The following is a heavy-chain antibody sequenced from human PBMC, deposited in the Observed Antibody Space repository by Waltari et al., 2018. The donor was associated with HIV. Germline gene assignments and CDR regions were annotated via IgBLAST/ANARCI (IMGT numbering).Heavy chain of an antibody. CDR2: ISGSGAST. D-gene: IGHD3-10*01. V-gene: IGHV3-23*01. Sequence: EVQLLESGGGLVQPGGSLRLSCAASGFTFSGYAMSWVRQAPGKGLEWVSAISGSGASTYYADSVKGRFTISRDNSKNTLYLQMNSLRAEDTAVYYCATLKGSGSYLGYFKHWGQGTLVTVSS. CDR3: ATLKGSGSYLGYFKH. J-gene: IGHJ1*01. CDR1: GFTFSGYA.